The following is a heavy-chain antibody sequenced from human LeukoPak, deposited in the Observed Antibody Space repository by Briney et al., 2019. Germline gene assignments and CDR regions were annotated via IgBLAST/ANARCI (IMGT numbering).Heavy chain of an antibody. CDR2: IYPGDSDT. D-gene: IGHD6-19*01. CDR1: GYSFISSW. J-gene: IGHJ4*02. Sequence: GESLKISCKGSGYSFISSWIGWVRQMPGKGLEWMGIIYPGDSDTRYSPSFQGQVTISADKSISTAYLQWSSLTASDTAMYYCARHRPYSSGWRHFDYWGQGTLVTVSS. CDR3: ARHRPYSSGWRHFDY. V-gene: IGHV5-51*01.